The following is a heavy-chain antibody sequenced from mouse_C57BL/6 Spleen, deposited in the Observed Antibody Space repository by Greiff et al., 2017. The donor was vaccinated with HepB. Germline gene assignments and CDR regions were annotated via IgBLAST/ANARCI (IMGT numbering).Heavy chain of an antibody. Sequence: EVQLQQSGAELVRPGASVKLSCTASGFNIKDDYMHWVKQRPEQGLEWIGWIDPENGDTEHASKFQGKATITADTSSNTAYLQLSSLTSEDTAVYYCTTYYGFAYWGQGTLVTVSA. V-gene: IGHV14-4*01. CDR2: IDPENGDT. CDR3: TTYYGFAY. J-gene: IGHJ3*01. D-gene: IGHD1-1*01. CDR1: GFNIKDDY.